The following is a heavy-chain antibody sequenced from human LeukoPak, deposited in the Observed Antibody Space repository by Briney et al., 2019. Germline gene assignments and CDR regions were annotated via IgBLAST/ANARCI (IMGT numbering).Heavy chain of an antibody. CDR3: ARFIPYDSSGYYYGAEYFQH. V-gene: IGHV1-69*04. J-gene: IGHJ1*01. CDR2: ITPILGIA. D-gene: IGHD3-22*01. CDR1: GGTFSSYA. Sequence: SVKVSCKASGGTFSSYAISWVRQAPGQGLEWMGRITPILGIANYAQKFQGRVTITADKSTSTAYMELSSLRSEDTAVYYCARFIPYDSSGYYYGAEYFQHWGQGTLVTVSS.